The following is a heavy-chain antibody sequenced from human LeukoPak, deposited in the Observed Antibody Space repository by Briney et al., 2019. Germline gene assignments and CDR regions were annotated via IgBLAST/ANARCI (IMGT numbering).Heavy chain of an antibody. Sequence: SETLSLTRTVSGGPISLHFWTWIRQPAGKGLEWIGRIYSSGSTNYNPSPKSRVTMSIDTSKNQFSLKVTSVTAADTAVYYCARKLPGYSGYDYVIDYWGQGTLVTVSS. CDR2: IYSSGST. D-gene: IGHD5-12*01. CDR3: ARKLPGYSGYDYVIDY. V-gene: IGHV4-4*07. J-gene: IGHJ4*02. CDR1: GGPISLHF.